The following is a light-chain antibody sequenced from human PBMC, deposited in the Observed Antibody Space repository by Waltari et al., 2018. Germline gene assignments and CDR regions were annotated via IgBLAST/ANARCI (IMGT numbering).Light chain of an antibody. Sequence: SSELTQDPAVSVAMGQTVRITCQGDSLRRYYASWYQQRPGQATILVMYDKNNRPSGVPDRFSGSNSHNTASLTITGAQAEDEASYYCHSRDASGVGGSFGGGTKLTVL. CDR2: DKN. CDR3: HSRDASGVGGS. CDR1: SLRRYY. J-gene: IGLJ2*01. V-gene: IGLV3-19*01.